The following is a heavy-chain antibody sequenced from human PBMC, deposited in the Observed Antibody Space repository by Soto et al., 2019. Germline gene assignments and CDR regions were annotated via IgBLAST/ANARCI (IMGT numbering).Heavy chain of an antibody. CDR1: GGSISSTNYY. CDR3: ARHDFYGSGSYYRKVYYYYFGLDV. CDR2: IYYTGNT. Sequence: QVQLQESGPGLVKTSETLSLTCTVSGGSISSTNYYWGWIRQPPGKGLEWIGSIYYTGNTFYNPSLKSRVTLSAYTSKTQFSLKVTSVPASDTALYYCARHDFYGSGSYYRKVYYYYFGLDVWGQGTTVTVSS. V-gene: IGHV4-39*01. D-gene: IGHD3-10*01. J-gene: IGHJ6*02.